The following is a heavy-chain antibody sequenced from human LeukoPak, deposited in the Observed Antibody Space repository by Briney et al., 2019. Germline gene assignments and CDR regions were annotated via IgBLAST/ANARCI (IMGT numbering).Heavy chain of an antibody. V-gene: IGHV3-21*01. CDR2: ISSSSSYI. Sequence: GGSLRLSCAASGFTFSSYSMNWVRQAPGKGLEWVSSISSSSSYIYYADSVKGRFTISRDNSKNTLYLQMNSLRAEDTAVYYCARDPYYDILTGYASAAFDIWGQGTMVTVSS. D-gene: IGHD3-9*01. CDR1: GFTFSSYS. J-gene: IGHJ3*02. CDR3: ARDPYYDILTGYASAAFDI.